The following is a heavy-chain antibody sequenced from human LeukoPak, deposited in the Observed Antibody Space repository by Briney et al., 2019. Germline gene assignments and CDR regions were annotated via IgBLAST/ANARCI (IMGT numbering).Heavy chain of an antibody. CDR3: ARLSQTPDYYTLGGYYYLGY. CDR1: RYTFTSYD. D-gene: IGHD3-10*01. J-gene: IGHJ4*02. Sequence: VASVKVSCKAARYTFTSYDINWVREAAGHWLEWMGWMNPNTDRTAYAQKFQGRITITRDTSINTSYMELTNLRSEDTAIYYCARLSQTPDYYTLGGYYYLGYWGQGTPVTVSS. V-gene: IGHV1-8*01. CDR2: MNPNTDRT.